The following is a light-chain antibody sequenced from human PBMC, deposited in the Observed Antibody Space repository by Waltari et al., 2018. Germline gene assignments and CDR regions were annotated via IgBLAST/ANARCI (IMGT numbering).Light chain of an antibody. CDR3: QQYHSSPQT. CDR2: GAS. CDR1: QSVSSGY. J-gene: IGKJ1*01. V-gene: IGKV3-20*01. Sequence: EIVLTQSPGTLSLSPGESATLSCRASQSVSSGYLAWYQQKPGQAPRLLIYGASSRATGIPDRFSGRGSGTDFTLTISRLEPEDFAVYYCQQYHSSPQTFGQGTKVEIK.